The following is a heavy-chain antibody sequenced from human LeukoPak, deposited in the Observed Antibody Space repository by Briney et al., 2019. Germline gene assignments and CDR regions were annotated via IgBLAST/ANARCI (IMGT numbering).Heavy chain of an antibody. V-gene: IGHV3-7*01. D-gene: IGHD2-2*01. CDR3: ARDDCSSISCYHNWFDP. CDR1: GFTFSSYW. J-gene: IGHJ5*02. Sequence: GGSLRLSCAASGFTFSSYWMSWVRRAPGKGLEWVASINQDGSEKYYVDSVKGRFTISRDNAKNSLYLQMNSLRAEDTAVYYCARDDCSSISCYHNWFDPWGQGTLVTVSS. CDR2: INQDGSEK.